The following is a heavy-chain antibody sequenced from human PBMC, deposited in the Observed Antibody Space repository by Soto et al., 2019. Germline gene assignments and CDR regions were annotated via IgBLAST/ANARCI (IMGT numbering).Heavy chain of an antibody. Sequence: GGSLRLSCAASGFTFSSYWMHWVRQAPGKGLVWVSRINSDASSTNYADSVKGRFTVSRDNAKNTLYLQMNSLRAEDTAVYYCARDPALGLFDYWGQGTLVTVSS. CDR3: ARDPALGLFDY. CDR1: GFTFSSYW. V-gene: IGHV3-74*01. D-gene: IGHD7-27*01. CDR2: INSDASST. J-gene: IGHJ4*02.